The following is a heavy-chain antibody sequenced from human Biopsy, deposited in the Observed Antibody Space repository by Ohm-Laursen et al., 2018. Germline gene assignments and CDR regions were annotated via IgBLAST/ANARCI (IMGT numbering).Heavy chain of an antibody. CDR2: IYASETT. V-gene: IGHV4-61*02. J-gene: IGHJ3*02. CDR1: GGSVSSGSYS. CDR3: AREFTYNYGAKGALDI. Sequence: TLSLTCTVSGGSVSSGSYSWNWIRQPAGKGLEWIGRIYASETTHFNPSLRSRLIMSVDTSRNQFSLRLSSVTAADTAIYYCAREFTYNYGAKGALDIWGQGTRVTVSS. D-gene: IGHD4/OR15-4a*01.